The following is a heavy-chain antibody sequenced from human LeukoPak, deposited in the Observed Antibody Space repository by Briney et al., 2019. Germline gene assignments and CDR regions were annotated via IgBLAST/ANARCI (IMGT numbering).Heavy chain of an antibody. Sequence: GGSLRLSCAASGFTFDDYAMSWVRQAPGKGLEWVSSVNADGGNTYYADSVKGRFTISRDNSKSTLYLRVNSLRAEDTAVYYCAKLGGSITFWGQGTLVTVSS. CDR2: VNADGGNT. CDR1: GFTFDDYA. V-gene: IGHV3-23*01. CDR3: AKLGGSITF. J-gene: IGHJ4*02. D-gene: IGHD3-10*01.